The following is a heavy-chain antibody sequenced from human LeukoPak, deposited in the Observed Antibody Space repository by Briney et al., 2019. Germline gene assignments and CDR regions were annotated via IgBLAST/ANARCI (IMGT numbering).Heavy chain of an antibody. CDR3: ATDDSDFWSGYNY. D-gene: IGHD3-3*01. V-gene: IGHV1-24*01. CDR2: FDPGHGKT. J-gene: IGHJ4*02. Sequence: ASVKVSCKVSGYSLTELSMQWVRQAPGKGLEWMGGFDPGHGKTIYAQNFQGRVTMTEDTSTDTTYMELSSLRSEDTAVYYCATDDSDFWSGYNYWGQGTLVTVSS. CDR1: GYSLTELS.